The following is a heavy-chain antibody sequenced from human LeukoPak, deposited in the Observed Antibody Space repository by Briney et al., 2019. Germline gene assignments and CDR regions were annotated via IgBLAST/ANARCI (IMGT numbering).Heavy chain of an antibody. V-gene: IGHV3-23*01. D-gene: IGHD2-15*01. CDR2: MNRDGRT. J-gene: IGHJ6*03. CDR3: ANVGYADATPHFYLDV. Sequence: GGSLRLSCVASGFSFSTYAMVWVRQAPGKGLEWVSAMNRDGRTFYADSVQGRVTISRDNSKNTLYLQMSSLGAEDTAEYFCANVGYADATPHFYLDVWGTGTPGTVSS. CDR1: GFSFSTYA.